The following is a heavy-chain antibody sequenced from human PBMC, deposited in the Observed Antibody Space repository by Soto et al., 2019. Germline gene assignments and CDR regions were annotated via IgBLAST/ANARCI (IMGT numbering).Heavy chain of an antibody. CDR1: GFTFSKFA. CDR3: AKDRGGRTFLEWLLVAFDY. V-gene: IGHV3-23*01. D-gene: IGHD3-3*02. Sequence: EVQLLESGGGLVQPGGSLRLSCAASGFTFSKFAMGWVRQAPGKGLEWVSAIGDSGDSIYYADSVKGRFTIFRDNSKNTLYLQMNRLRAEDTAVYYCAKDRGGRTFLEWLLVAFDYWGQGTLVTVSS. CDR2: IGDSGDSI. J-gene: IGHJ4*02.